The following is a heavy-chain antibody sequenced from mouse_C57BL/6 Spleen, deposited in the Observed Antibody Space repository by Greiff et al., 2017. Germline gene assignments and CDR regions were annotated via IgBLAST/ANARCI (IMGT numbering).Heavy chain of an antibody. CDR2: IHPSDSDT. D-gene: IGHD2-5*01. CDR1: GYTFTSYW. J-gene: IGHJ1*03. Sequence: QVQLKQPGAELVKPGASVKVSCKASGYTFTSYWMHWVKQRPGQGLEWIGRIHPSDSDTNYNQKFKGKATLTVDKSSSTAYMQLSSLTSEDSAVYYCAIEGYSNLWYFDVWGTGTTVTVSS. CDR3: AIEGYSNLWYFDV. V-gene: IGHV1-74*01.